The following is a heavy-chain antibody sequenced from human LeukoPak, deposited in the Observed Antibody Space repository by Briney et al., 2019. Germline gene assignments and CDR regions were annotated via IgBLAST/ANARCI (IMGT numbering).Heavy chain of an antibody. V-gene: IGHV4-30-4*01. CDR3: ARSGTMVRGVH. Sequence: SQTLSLTCTVSGGSISSGDYYWSWIRQPPGKGLEWIGYIYYSGSTYYNPSLKSRVTISVDMSKNQFSLKLSSVTAADTAVYYCARSGTMVRGVHWGQGTLVTVSS. D-gene: IGHD3-10*01. J-gene: IGHJ4*02. CDR1: GGSISSGDYY. CDR2: IYYSGST.